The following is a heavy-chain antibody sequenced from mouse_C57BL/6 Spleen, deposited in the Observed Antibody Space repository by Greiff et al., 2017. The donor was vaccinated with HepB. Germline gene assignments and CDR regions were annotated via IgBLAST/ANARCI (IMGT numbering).Heavy chain of an antibody. CDR1: GFTFSSYA. J-gene: IGHJ1*03. Sequence: EVKLVESGGGLVKPGGSLKLSCAASGFTFSSYAMSWVRQTPEKRLEWVATISDGGSYTYYPDNVKGRFTISRDNAKNNLYLQMSHLKSEATAMYYCARVYYDYDGGYFDVWGTGTTVTVSS. D-gene: IGHD2-4*01. CDR2: ISDGGSYT. V-gene: IGHV5-4*03. CDR3: ARVYYDYDGGYFDV.